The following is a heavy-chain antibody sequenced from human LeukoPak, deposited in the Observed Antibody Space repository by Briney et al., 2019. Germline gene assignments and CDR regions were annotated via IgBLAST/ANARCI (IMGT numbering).Heavy chain of an antibody. J-gene: IGHJ4*02. CDR3: ARDRRRGLFDY. Sequence: ASVKVSCKASGYTFTSYYMHWVQQAPGQGLEWMGIINPSGGSTSYAQKFQGRVTMTRDMSTSTVYMELSSLRSEDTAVYYCARDRRRGLFDYWGQGTLVTVSS. V-gene: IGHV1-46*01. CDR1: GYTFTSYY. CDR2: INPSGGST. D-gene: IGHD3-10*01.